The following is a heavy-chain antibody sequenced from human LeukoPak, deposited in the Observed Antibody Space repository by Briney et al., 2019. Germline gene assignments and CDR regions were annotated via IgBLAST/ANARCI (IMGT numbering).Heavy chain of an antibody. D-gene: IGHD6-19*01. J-gene: IGHJ6*02. CDR2: IYSGGST. CDR3: ARENRGWYQNGMDV. CDR1: GFPFSSYW. V-gene: IGHV3-53*01. Sequence: PGGSLRLSCVVSGFPFSSYWMTWVRQAPGKGLEWVSVIYSGGSTYYADSVKGRFTISRDNSKNTLYLQMNSLRAEDTAVYYCARENRGWYQNGMDVWGQGTTVTVSS.